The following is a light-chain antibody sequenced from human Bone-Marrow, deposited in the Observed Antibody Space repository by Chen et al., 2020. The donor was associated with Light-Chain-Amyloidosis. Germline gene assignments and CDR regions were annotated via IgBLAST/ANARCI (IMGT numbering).Light chain of an antibody. Sequence: YVLTQPSSVSVAPGQRATIACGGNNIGSTSVNWYQQPPGQAPRLVVYDDSDRPSGIPERLSACNSGNMATLTISRVEAGEEDDYYCQVWDRSSDRLVFGGGTKLTVL. V-gene: IGLV3-21*02. CDR1: NIGSTS. CDR3: QVWDRSSDRLV. J-gene: IGLJ3*02. CDR2: DDS.